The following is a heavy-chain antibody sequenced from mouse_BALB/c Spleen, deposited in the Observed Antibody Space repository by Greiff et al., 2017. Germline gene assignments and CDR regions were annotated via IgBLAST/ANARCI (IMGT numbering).Heavy chain of an antibody. CDR1: GYSITSDYA. Sequence: VQLQQSGPGLVKPSQSLSLTCTVTGYSITSDYAWNWIRQFPGNNLEWMGYISYSGSTSYNPSLKSRISITRDTSKNQFFLQLNSVTTEDTATYYCARWDYGSSWGQGTTLTVSS. D-gene: IGHD1-1*01. V-gene: IGHV3-2*02. CDR2: ISYSGST. CDR3: ARWDYGSS. J-gene: IGHJ2*01.